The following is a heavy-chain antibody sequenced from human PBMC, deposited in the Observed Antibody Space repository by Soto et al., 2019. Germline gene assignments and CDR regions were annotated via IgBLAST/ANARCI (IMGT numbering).Heavy chain of an antibody. CDR1: GFVFSNAW. CDR2: IKSNTDGGTT. Sequence: EVQLVESGGGLVRPGGSLRLSCAASGFVFSNAWVNWVLQAPGKGLEWVGRIKSNTDGGTTDYAAPVEGRFTISRDDSKNTLYLQLNSLKIEDTGVYYCTTDKAYWGQGALVTVSA. CDR3: TTDKAY. V-gene: IGHV3-15*07. J-gene: IGHJ4*02.